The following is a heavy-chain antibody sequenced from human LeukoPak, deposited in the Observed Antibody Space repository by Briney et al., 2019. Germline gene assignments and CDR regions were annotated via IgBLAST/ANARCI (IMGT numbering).Heavy chain of an antibody. CDR1: GYTFTGYY. Sequence: ASVKVSCKASGYTFTGYYMHWVRQAPGQGLEWMGWINPNSGGTNYAQKFQGRVTMTRDTSISTAYMELSRLRSDDTAVYYCARDRFSIAVAGIKVVYNWFDPWGQGTLVTVSS. J-gene: IGHJ5*02. D-gene: IGHD6-19*01. V-gene: IGHV1-2*02. CDR3: ARDRFSIAVAGIKVVYNWFDP. CDR2: INPNSGGT.